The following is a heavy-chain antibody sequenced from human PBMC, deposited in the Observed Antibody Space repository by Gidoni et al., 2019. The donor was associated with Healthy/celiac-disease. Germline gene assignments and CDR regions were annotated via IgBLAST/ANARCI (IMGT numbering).Heavy chain of an antibody. CDR2: IRSKAYGGTT. CDR1: GFTFGDYA. J-gene: IGHJ4*02. V-gene: IGHV3-49*05. D-gene: IGHD4-17*01. Sequence: EVQLVESGGGLVKLGRSLRLSCTASGFTFGDYAMSWFRQAPGKGLEWVGFIRSKAYGGTTEYAAYVKGRFTISRDDSKSIAYLQMNSLKTEDTAVYYCTRDRAYGDYGDYWGQGTLVTVSS. CDR3: TRDRAYGDYGDY.